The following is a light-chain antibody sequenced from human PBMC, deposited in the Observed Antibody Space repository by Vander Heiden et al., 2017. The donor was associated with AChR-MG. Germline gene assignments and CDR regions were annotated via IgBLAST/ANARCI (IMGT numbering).Light chain of an antibody. J-gene: IGKJ4*01. Sequence: DIRITQSPSSLSASVGDRVTITCRAGQAIRRDLDWYQQKPGQAPKRLVYSASMLQSGVPSRFSGSGAGTDFTLTISSLRPEDSAVYFCLQHYSYPVTFGGGTKVEIK. V-gene: IGKV1-17*01. CDR2: SAS. CDR3: LQHYSYPVT. CDR1: QAIRRD.